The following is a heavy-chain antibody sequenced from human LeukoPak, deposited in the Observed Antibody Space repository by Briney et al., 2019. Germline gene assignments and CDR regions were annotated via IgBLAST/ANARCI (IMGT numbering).Heavy chain of an antibody. V-gene: IGHV3-21*05. D-gene: IGHD4/OR15-4a*01. CDR1: GFTFSSYA. CDR2: ISGSNSYT. CDR3: AGFYYSAFFDY. J-gene: IGHJ4*02. Sequence: GSLRLSCAASGFTFSSYAMHWVRQAPGKGLEWLSYISGSNSYTNFADSVKGRFTISRDNAKKSLYLQMSSLRAEDTAVYYCAGFYYSAFFDYWGQGTLVTVSS.